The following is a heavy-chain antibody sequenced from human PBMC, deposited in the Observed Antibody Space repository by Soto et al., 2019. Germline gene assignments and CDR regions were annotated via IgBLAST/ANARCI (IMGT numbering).Heavy chain of an antibody. Sequence: SLRVSCGASVYTVSGDYMSRVRQAAGKGLEWVSVIYSGGSTYYADSVKGRFTISRDNSKNTLYLQMNSLRAEDTAVYYCASTLSIADRHFDYWGQGTLVTVSS. J-gene: IGHJ4*02. V-gene: IGHV3-53*01. CDR3: ASTLSIADRHFDY. CDR2: IYSGGST. CDR1: VYTVSGDY. D-gene: IGHD6-6*01.